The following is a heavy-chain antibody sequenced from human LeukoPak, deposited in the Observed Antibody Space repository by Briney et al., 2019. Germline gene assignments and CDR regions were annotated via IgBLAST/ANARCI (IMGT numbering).Heavy chain of an antibody. CDR1: GFTFSSYR. CDR3: ARGFIVVVPAAIDYYYYGMDV. V-gene: IGHV3-21*01. CDR2: ISSSSSYI. Sequence: GGSLRLSCAASGFTFSSYRMNWVRQAPGKGLEWVSSISSSSSYIYYADSVKGRFTISRDNAKNSLYLQVNSLRAEDTAVYYCARGFIVVVPAAIDYYYYGMDVWGQGTTVTVSS. J-gene: IGHJ6*02. D-gene: IGHD2-2*01.